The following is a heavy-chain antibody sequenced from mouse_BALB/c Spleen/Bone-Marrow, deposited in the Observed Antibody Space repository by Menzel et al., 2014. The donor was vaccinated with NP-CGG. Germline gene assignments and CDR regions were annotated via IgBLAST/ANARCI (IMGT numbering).Heavy chain of an antibody. Sequence: EVQLQESGPGLVKPSQSLSLTCTVTGYSITSDYAWNWIRQFPGNKLEWMGYISYSGSTSYNPSLKSRISITRDTSKNQFFLQLNSVTTEDTATYYCARYYYGNYWFAYWGQRTLVTVSA. CDR2: ISYSGST. J-gene: IGHJ3*01. V-gene: IGHV3-2*02. CDR1: GYSITSDYA. D-gene: IGHD2-1*01. CDR3: ARYYYGNYWFAY.